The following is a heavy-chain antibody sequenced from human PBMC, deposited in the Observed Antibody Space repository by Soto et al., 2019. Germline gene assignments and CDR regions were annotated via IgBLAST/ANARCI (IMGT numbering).Heavy chain of an antibody. Sequence: PSETLSLTCSVSRGSISSYYWSWVRQPPGKGLEWIGFIHRTGSTKYNPSLECRDTISVDTSQNQLSLRLSSVTAADTSVYYCARPSAGSGKNNCFDTWRQGILVTVSS. J-gene: IGHJ5*02. CDR2: IHRTGST. V-gene: IGHV4-59*01. CDR3: ARPSAGSGKNNCFDT. D-gene: IGHD3-10*01. CDR1: RGSISSYY.